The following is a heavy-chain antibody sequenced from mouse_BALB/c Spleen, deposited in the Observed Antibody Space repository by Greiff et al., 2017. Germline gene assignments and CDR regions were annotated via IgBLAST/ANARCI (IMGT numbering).Heavy chain of an antibody. Sequence: EVMLVESGGGLVKPGGSLKLSCAASGFTFSSYTMSWVRQTPEKRLEWVATISSGGSYTYYPDSVKGRFTISRDNAKNTLYLQMSSLKSEDTAMYYCTRGPANWDPPMDYWGQGTSVTVSS. CDR2: ISSGGSYT. V-gene: IGHV5-6-4*01. CDR3: TRGPANWDPPMDY. J-gene: IGHJ4*01. D-gene: IGHD4-1*01. CDR1: GFTFSSYT.